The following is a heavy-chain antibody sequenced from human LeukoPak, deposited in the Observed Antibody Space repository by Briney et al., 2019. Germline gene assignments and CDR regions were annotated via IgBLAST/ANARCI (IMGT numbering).Heavy chain of an antibody. J-gene: IGHJ4*02. CDR3: AREAYYVWGTYRSFDY. CDR2: IRRDGRET. CDR1: GFTLSDTR. Sequence: GGSLRLSCAASGFTLSDTRMSWVRQGPGKGLEWVAAIRRDGRETYYEDSVKGRFTISRDNVQNLLYLQMNSLRVEDTAMYYCAREAYYVWGTYRSFDYWGQGALVTVSS. V-gene: IGHV3-7*01. D-gene: IGHD3-16*02.